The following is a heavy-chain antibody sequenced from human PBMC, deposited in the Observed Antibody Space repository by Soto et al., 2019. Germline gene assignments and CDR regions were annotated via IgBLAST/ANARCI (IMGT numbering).Heavy chain of an antibody. CDR3: ARDEKVQLPGYFDY. Sequence: QVQLVESGGGVVQPGRSLRLSCAASGFTLSTYAMHWVRQAPGKGLQWVAVVSYAGSNKYYADSVKGRFTISRDNSKNTLYLQMNSLRADDTAVYYCARDEKVQLPGYFDYCGQGTLVTVSS. V-gene: IGHV3-30-3*01. CDR1: GFTLSTYA. CDR2: VSYAGSNK. J-gene: IGHJ4*02. D-gene: IGHD5-18*01.